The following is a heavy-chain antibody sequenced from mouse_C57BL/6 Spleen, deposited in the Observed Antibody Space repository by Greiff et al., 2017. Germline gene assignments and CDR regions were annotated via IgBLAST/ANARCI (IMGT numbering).Heavy chain of an antibody. CDR1: GFTFSSYA. Sequence: EVKLQESGEGLVKPGGSLKLSCAASGFTFSSYAMSWVRQTPEKRLEWVAYISSGGDYIYYADTVKGRFTISRDNARNTLYLQMSSLKSEDTAMYYCTRDRDYDGYYDYWGQGTTLTVSS. CDR3: TRDRDYDGYYDY. V-gene: IGHV5-9-1*02. D-gene: IGHD2-3*01. CDR2: ISSGGDYI. J-gene: IGHJ2*01.